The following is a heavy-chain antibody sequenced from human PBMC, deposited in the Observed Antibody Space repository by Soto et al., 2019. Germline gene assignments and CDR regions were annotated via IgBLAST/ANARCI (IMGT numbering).Heavy chain of an antibody. CDR2: IIPYNGNT. CDR1: GYTFASYG. D-gene: IGHD6-13*01. CDR3: ARDSVLAAPDTYFYYYYGMDV. V-gene: IGHV1-18*01. J-gene: IGHJ6*02. Sequence: QVQLVQSGTEMKKPGASVKVSCKASGYTFASYGISWVRQAPGQGLEWMGWIIPYNGNTKYAQNFQGRVTMTTDTSTSTAYMELSSLRSDDTAVYYCARDSVLAAPDTYFYYYYGMDVWGQGTTVTVSS.